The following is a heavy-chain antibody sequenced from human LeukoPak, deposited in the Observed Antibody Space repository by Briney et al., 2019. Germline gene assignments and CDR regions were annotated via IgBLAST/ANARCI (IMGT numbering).Heavy chain of an antibody. V-gene: IGHV4-38-2*02. J-gene: IGHJ4*02. CDR2: ISHGGGS. CDR3: ARNRDGYNSFDY. Sequence: SETLSLTCTVSGYSISSGYYWNWIRQPPGKGLEWIGCISHGGGSYYNPSLKSRVTISVDTSKNHFSLKLSSVTAADTAVYYCARNRDGYNSFDYWGQGTLVTVSS. CDR1: GYSISSGYY. D-gene: IGHD5-24*01.